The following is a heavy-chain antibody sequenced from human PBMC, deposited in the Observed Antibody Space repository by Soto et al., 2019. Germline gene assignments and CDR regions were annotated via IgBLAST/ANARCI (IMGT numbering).Heavy chain of an antibody. Sequence: SETLSLTCTVSVGSIRSISYYWDWIRQPPGKGLEWIGSISYTGTTYYNPSLRSRVTISVDTSKNQFSLNLSSVTAADTAVFYCARRPRIPPRFRHDYERNYFDLWGQGPLVTVSS. CDR3: ARRPRIPPRFRHDYERNYFDL. J-gene: IGHJ4*02. CDR2: ISYTGTT. CDR1: VGSIRSISYY. V-gene: IGHV4-39*01. D-gene: IGHD4-17*01.